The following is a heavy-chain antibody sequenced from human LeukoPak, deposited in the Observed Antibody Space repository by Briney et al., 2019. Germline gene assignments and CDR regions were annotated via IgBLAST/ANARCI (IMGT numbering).Heavy chain of an antibody. J-gene: IGHJ3*02. CDR2: ISAYNGNT. D-gene: IGHD3-9*01. CDR1: GYTFTSYG. CDR3: ARVDPYYDILTGPPSDAFDI. V-gene: IGHV1-18*01. Sequence: ASVKVSRKASGYTFTSYGISWVRQAPGQGLEWMGWISAYNGNTNYAQKLQGRVTMTTDTSTSTAYMELRSLRSDDTAVYYCARVDPYYDILTGPPSDAFDIWGQGTMVTVSS.